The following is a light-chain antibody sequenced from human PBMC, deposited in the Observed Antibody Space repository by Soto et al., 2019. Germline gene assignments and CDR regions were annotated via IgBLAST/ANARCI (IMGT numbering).Light chain of an antibody. CDR3: MQALQTPLT. J-gene: IGKJ5*01. V-gene: IGKV2-28*01. CDR1: QSLLHSSGYNY. Sequence: EIVLTQSPLSLPVTPLHPASISWXFSQSLLHSSGYNYVDWYLQKPGQSPQLLIYLVSNRASGVPERFSGSGSGTDFTLKISRVEAEDVGHYYCMQALQTPLTFGQGTRLEI. CDR2: LVS.